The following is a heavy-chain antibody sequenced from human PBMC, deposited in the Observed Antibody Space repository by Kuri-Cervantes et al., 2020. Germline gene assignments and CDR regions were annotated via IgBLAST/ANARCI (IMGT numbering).Heavy chain of an antibody. CDR2: INHSGST. D-gene: IGHD2-15*01. V-gene: IGHV4-34*01. CDR3: ARGWTRYCSGGSCYSPRTYYFDY. Sequence: GSLRLSCAVYGGSFSGYYWSWIRQPPGKGLEWIGEINHSGSTNYNPSLKSRVTISVDTSKNQFSLKLSSVTAADTAVYYCARGWTRYCSGGSCYSPRTYYFDYWGQGTLVTVSS. CDR1: GGSFSGYY. J-gene: IGHJ4*02.